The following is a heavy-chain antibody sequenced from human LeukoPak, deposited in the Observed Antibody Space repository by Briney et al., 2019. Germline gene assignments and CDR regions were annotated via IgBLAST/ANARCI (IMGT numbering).Heavy chain of an antibody. D-gene: IGHD3-22*01. CDR2: IIPIFGTA. Sequence: SVKVSCKASGGTFSSYAISWVRQAPGQGLEWMGGIIPIFGTANYAQKFQGRVTITADESTSTAYMELSSLRSEDTAVYYCARGTGMGNSGYWSGLRPENWFDPWGQGTLVTVSS. J-gene: IGHJ5*02. CDR1: GGTFSSYA. V-gene: IGHV1-69*13. CDR3: ARGTGMGNSGYWSGLRPENWFDP.